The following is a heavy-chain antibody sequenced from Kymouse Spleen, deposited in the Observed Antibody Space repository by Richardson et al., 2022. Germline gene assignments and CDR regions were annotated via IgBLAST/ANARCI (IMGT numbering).Heavy chain of an antibody. J-gene: IGHJ4*02. CDR1: GGSFSGYY. V-gene: IGHV4-34*01. CDR2: INHSGST. D-gene: IGHD1-7*01. Sequence: QVQLQQWGAGLLKPSETLSLTCAVYGGSFSGYYWSWIRQPPGKGLEWIGEINHSGSTNYNPSLKSRVTISVDTSKNQFSLKLSSVTAADTAVYYCARQRELELLFDYWGQGTLVTVSS. CDR3: ARQRELELLFDY.